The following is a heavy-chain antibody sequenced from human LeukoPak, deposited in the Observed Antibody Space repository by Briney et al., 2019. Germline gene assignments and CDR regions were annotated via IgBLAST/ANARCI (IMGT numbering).Heavy chain of an antibody. J-gene: IGHJ4*02. V-gene: IGHV3-66*01. CDR1: GFTVSSNY. CDR3: AREYSSSSGDY. D-gene: IGHD6-6*01. Sequence: GGSLRLSCAASGFTVSSNYMSWVRQAPGKGQEWVSVIYSGGSTYYADSVKGRFTISRDNSKNTLYLQMNSLRAEDTAVYYCAREYSSSSGDYWGQGTLVTVSS. CDR2: IYSGGST.